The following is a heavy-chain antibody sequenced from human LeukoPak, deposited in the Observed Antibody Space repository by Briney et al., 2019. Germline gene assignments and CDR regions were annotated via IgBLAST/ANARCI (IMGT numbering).Heavy chain of an antibody. V-gene: IGHV3-30*02. CDR3: AKHYYGSGSQKYYFDY. CDR2: VRKDGSDK. D-gene: IGHD3-10*01. CDR1: GFIFSDYG. Sequence: GGSLRLSCAASGFIFSDYGMHWVRQAPGKGLEWVTLVRKDGSDKYYADSVKGRFTISRDNSKNTLYLQMNSLRPEDTAVYYCAKHYYGSGSQKYYFDYWGQGTLVTVSS. J-gene: IGHJ4*02.